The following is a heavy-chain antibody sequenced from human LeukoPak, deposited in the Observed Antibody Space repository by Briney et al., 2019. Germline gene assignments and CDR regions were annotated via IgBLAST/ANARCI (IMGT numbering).Heavy chain of an antibody. J-gene: IGHJ6*02. D-gene: IGHD1-26*01. Sequence: PGGSLRLSCAASGFTFSSYSMNWVRQAPGKGLEWVAVTSYDGSNKAYADSVKGRFTISRDNSKNTLFLQMDSLRTDDTAIYYCARGEYYYGMDVWGQGTTVTVSS. CDR3: ARGEYYYGMDV. CDR2: TSYDGSNK. V-gene: IGHV3-30*03. CDR1: GFTFSSYS.